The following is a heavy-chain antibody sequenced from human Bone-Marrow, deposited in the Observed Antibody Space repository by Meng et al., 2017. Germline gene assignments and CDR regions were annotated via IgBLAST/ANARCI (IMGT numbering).Heavy chain of an antibody. Sequence: ASVKVSCKASGYTFTSYAMHWVRQAPGQRLEWMGWINAGNGNTKYSQKFQGRVTITADKSTSTAYMELSSLRSEDTAVYYCARGKYGDYVGGGAFDIWGQGTMVTVSS. CDR1: GYTFTSYA. CDR3: ARGKYGDYVGGGAFDI. V-gene: IGHV1-3*01. J-gene: IGHJ3*02. CDR2: INAGNGNT. D-gene: IGHD4-17*01.